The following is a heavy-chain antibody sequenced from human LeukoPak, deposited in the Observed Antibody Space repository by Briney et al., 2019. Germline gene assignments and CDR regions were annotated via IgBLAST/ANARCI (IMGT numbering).Heavy chain of an antibody. J-gene: IGHJ4*02. CDR2: VYYSGNT. D-gene: IGHD4-17*01. V-gene: IGHV4-59*08. CDR1: SAFFSSYY. CDR3: ARHTTVTTVLDY. Sequence: SETLSLTCTVSSAFFSSYYWTWIRQPPGKGLQWIGCVYYSGNTDYNPSFKSRVTISVDTSKNQFSLKLSSVTAADTAVYYCARHTTVTTVLDYWGQGTLVTVSS.